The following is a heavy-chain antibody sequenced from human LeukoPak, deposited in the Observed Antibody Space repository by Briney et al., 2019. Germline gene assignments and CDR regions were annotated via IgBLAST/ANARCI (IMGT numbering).Heavy chain of an antibody. J-gene: IGHJ4*02. Sequence: SETLSLTCAVYGGSISSYYWSWIRQPPGKGLEWIGYIYYSGSTNYNPSLKSRVTISVDTSKNQFPLKLSSVTAADTAVYYCARGLAAAASDYWGQGTLVTVSS. CDR3: ARGLAAAASDY. V-gene: IGHV4-59*01. D-gene: IGHD6-13*01. CDR1: GGSISSYY. CDR2: IYYSGST.